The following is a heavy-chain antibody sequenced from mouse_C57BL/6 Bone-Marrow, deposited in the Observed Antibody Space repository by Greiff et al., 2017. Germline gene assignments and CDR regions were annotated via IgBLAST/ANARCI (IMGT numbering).Heavy chain of an antibody. CDR2: IYPGDGDT. CDR3: ARCLLNY. J-gene: IGHJ2*01. V-gene: IGHV1-82*01. CDR1: GYAFSSSW. Sequence: QVQLKQSGPELVKPGASVKISCKASGYAFSSSWMNWVKQRPGKGLEWIGRIYPGDGDTNYNGKFKGKATLTAAKSSSTAYMQLSSLASEDSAVDFCARCLLNYWGQGTTLTVSS. D-gene: IGHD2-1*01.